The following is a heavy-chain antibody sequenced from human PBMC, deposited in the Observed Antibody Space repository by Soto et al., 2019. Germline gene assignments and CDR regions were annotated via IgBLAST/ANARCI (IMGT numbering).Heavy chain of an antibody. V-gene: IGHV4-59*01. D-gene: IGHD6-19*01. CDR3: ARLRTIAVAGLNYYYYYGMDV. Sequence: TSETLSLTCTVSGGSISSYYWSWIRQPPGKGLEWIGYIYYSGSTNYNPSLKSRVTISVDTSKNQFSLKLSSVTAADTAVYYCARLRTIAVAGLNYYYYYGMDVWGQGTTVTVSS. CDR1: GGSISSYY. J-gene: IGHJ6*02. CDR2: IYYSGST.